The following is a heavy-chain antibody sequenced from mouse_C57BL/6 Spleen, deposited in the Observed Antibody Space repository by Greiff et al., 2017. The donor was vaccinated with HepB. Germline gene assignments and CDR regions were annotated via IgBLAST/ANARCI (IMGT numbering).Heavy chain of an antibody. CDR1: GFNIKDDY. D-gene: IGHD1-1*01. J-gene: IGHJ3*01. CDR2: IDPENGDT. Sequence: DVQLQESGAELVRPGASVKLSCTASGFNIKDDYMHWVKQRPEQGLEWIGWIDPENGDTEYASKFQGKATIPADTSSNTAYLQLSSLTSEDTAVYYCTTGATVVAREAFAYWGQGTLVTVSA. V-gene: IGHV14-4*01. CDR3: TTGATVVAREAFAY.